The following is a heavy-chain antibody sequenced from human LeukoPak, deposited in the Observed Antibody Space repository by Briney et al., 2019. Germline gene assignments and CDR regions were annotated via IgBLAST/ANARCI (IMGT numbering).Heavy chain of an antibody. Sequence: SETLSLTCTVSGASIHSYYWNWIRQPAGKGLEWIGRIYTSGNTDYNPSLKSRVTMSVDTSKNQFSLKLNSVTAADTAVYHCAREYGGYDFLVEYWGQGTLVTVSS. V-gene: IGHV4-4*07. CDR2: IYTSGNT. CDR1: GASIHSYY. D-gene: IGHD5-12*01. CDR3: AREYGGYDFLVEY. J-gene: IGHJ4*02.